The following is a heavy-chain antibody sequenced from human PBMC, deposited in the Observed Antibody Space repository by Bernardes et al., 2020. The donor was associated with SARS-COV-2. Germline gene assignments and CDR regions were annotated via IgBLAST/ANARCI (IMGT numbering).Heavy chain of an antibody. CDR2: IKEDGSEK. CDR1: GFTFSSYW. V-gene: IGHV3-7*03. CDR3: ARIHPRSRWAVTPIPLFDY. J-gene: IGHJ4*02. D-gene: IGHD6-19*01. Sequence: GGSLRLSCAASGFTFSSYWMSWVRQAPGKGLEWVANIKEDGSEKYYVDSVKGRFTISRDNAKNSLYLQVNSLRAEDTAVYYCARIHPRSRWAVTPIPLFDYWGQGTLVTVSS.